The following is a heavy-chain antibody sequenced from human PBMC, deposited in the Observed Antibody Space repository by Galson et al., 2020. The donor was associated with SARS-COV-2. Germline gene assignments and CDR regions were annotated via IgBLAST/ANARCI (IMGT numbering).Heavy chain of an antibody. J-gene: IGHJ6*02. Sequence: GESLQISCAASGFTFSSYAMSWVRQAPGKGLEWVSAISGSGGSTYHADSVKGRFTISRDNSKNTLYLQMNSLRAEDTAVYYCAKNGDEGGYDLLTYYYYGMDVWGQGTTVTVSS. CDR1: GFTFSSYA. V-gene: IGHV3-23*01. CDR2: ISGSGGST. D-gene: IGHD5-12*01. CDR3: AKNGDEGGYDLLTYYYYGMDV.